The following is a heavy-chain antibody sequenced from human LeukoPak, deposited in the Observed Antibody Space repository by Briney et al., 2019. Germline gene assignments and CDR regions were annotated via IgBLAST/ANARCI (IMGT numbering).Heavy chain of an antibody. J-gene: IGHJ4*02. CDR2: INSDGSTT. V-gene: IGHV3-74*01. CDR1: GFTFSSYW. CDR3: ARVIYSGWEGELSD. Sequence: GGSLRLSCAASGFTFSSYWMHWVRQALVKGLVWVSSINSDGSTTSYADSVMGRFTISRDNAKNTLYLQMNSLRAEDTAVYYCARVIYSGWEGELSDWGQGTLVTVSS. D-gene: IGHD6-19*01.